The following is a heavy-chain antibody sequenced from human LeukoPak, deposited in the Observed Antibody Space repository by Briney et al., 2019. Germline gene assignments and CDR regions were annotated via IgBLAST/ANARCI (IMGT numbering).Heavy chain of an antibody. CDR1: GGSITNFY. CDR2: IYYSGRT. D-gene: IGHD5-12*01. Sequence: PSETLSLTCAVSGGSITNFYWSWMRQPPGKGLEWIGDIYYSGRTKYSPSLKSRVTISVDTSKNQFSLKLNSVTAADTAVYYCARDRRSGYASTPWFDPWGQGTLVTVSS. J-gene: IGHJ5*02. CDR3: ARDRRSGYASTPWFDP. V-gene: IGHV4-59*01.